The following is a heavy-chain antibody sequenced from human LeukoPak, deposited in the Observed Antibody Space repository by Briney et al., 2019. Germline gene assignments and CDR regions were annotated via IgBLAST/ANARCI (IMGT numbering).Heavy chain of an antibody. Sequence: RRGSLRLSCAPSRMSPSNYWMSSVRRAPGKGLEWVANIKEDVSEKNYVDSVKGRFTISRDNAKSSLYLQMNSLRAEVTAVYYCARKDSSPRTFDYWGQGSLFTVSS. D-gene: IGHD3-22*01. CDR1: RMSPSNYW. CDR3: ARKDSSPRTFDY. J-gene: IGHJ4*02. V-gene: IGHV3-7*01. CDR2: IKEDVSEK.